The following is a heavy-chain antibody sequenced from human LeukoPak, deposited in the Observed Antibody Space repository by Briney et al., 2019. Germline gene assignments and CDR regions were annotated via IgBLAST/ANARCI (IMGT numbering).Heavy chain of an antibody. Sequence: PGRSLRLSCAASGFTFDDYVMHWVRQAPGKGLEWVSGISWNSGSIGYADSVKGRFTISRDNAKNSLYLQMNSLRAEDTALYYCAKAPSSWYGESYFDYWGQGTLVTVSS. CDR2: ISWNSGSI. CDR3: AKAPSSWYGESYFDY. V-gene: IGHV3-9*01. J-gene: IGHJ4*02. D-gene: IGHD6-13*01. CDR1: GFTFDDYV.